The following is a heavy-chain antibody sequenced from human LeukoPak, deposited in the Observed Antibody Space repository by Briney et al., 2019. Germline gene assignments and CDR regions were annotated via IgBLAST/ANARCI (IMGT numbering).Heavy chain of an antibody. D-gene: IGHD3-22*01. CDR1: GFTFSSYA. CDR3: AKSGRIYHYDSSGYFDY. J-gene: IGHJ4*02. Sequence: GGSLRLSCAASGFTFSSYAMSWVRQAPGKGLEWVSAISGSGGSTYYADSVKGRFTISRDNSKNTLYLQMNSLRAEDTAVYYCAKSGRIYHYDSSGYFDYWGQGTLVTVSS. V-gene: IGHV3-23*01. CDR2: ISGSGGST.